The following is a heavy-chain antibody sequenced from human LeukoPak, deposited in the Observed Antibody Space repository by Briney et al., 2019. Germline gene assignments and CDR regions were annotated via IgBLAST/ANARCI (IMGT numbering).Heavy chain of an antibody. CDR3: SFDYDILTGYVYGMDV. CDR2: IYYSGST. V-gene: IGHV4-39*01. D-gene: IGHD3-9*01. CDR1: GGSISSSSYY. J-gene: IGHJ6*02. Sequence: SETLSFTCTVSGGSISSSSYYWGWIRQPPGKGLEWIGSIYYSGSTYYNPSLKSRVTISVDTSKNQFSLKLSSVTAADTAVYYCSFDYDILTGYVYGMDVWGQGTTVTVSS.